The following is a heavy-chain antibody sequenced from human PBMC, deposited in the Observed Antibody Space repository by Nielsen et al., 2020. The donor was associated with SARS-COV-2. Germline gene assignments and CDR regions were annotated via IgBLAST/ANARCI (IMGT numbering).Heavy chain of an antibody. CDR1: GFTFINSW. Sequence: SLNISCFFSGFTFINSWMSWVRQAPGNGLECVGRIKSRPDCVTTDFAAPVKDRFTISRDDSKNTLYLQMNSLKTEDTAFYYCTTDPAPRGFGYWGQGTLVTVSS. V-gene: IGHV3-15*01. CDR3: TTDPAPRGFGY. D-gene: IGHD3-10*01. J-gene: IGHJ4*02. CDR2: IKSRPDCVTT.